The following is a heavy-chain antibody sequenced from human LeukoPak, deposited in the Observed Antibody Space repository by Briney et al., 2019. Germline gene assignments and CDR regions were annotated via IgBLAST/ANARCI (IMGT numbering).Heavy chain of an antibody. CDR3: ANSVVPALDP. D-gene: IGHD2-2*01. CDR1: GFTFSSYG. J-gene: IGHJ5*02. CDR2: IRYDGSNK. V-gene: IGHV3-30*02. Sequence: GGSLRLSCAASGFTFSSYGMHWVRQAPGKGLEWVAFIRYDGSNKYYADSVKGRFTISRDNSRNTLHLQMNSLRAEDTAVYYCANSVVPALDPWGQGTLVTVSS.